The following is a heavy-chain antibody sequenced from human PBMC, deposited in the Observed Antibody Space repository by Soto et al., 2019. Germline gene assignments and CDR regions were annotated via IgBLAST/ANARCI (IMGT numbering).Heavy chain of an antibody. D-gene: IGHD2-21*01. CDR1: GFTVSSNY. J-gene: IGHJ4*02. CDR2: IYSGGST. Sequence: GSLRLSCAASGFTVSSNYMSWVRQAPGKGLEWVSVIYSGGSTYYADSVKGRFTISRDNAKNSLYLQMNSLRAEDTALYYCARRRDGYPKYYFDYWGQGTLVTVSS. V-gene: IGHV3-53*01. CDR3: ARRRDGYPKYYFDY.